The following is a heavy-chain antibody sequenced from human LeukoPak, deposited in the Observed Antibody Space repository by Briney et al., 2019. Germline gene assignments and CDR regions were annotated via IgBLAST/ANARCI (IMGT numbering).Heavy chain of an antibody. J-gene: IGHJ4*02. CDR2: ISSGSSYI. CDR1: GFTFSSYS. CDR3: ARRGTLFGEFNFDY. V-gene: IGHV3-21*01. D-gene: IGHD3-10*02. Sequence: PGGSLRLSCAASGFTFSSYSMNWVRQAPGKGLEWVSFISSGSSYIYYADSVKGRFIISRDNAKNSLYLQMYSLRAEDTAVYYCARRGTLFGEFNFDYWGQGTLVTVSS.